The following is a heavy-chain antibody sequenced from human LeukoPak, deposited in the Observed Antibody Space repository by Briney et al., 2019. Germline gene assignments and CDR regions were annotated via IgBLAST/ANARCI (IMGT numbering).Heavy chain of an antibody. CDR2: ISGSGGST. CDR1: GFPFSSYA. V-gene: IGHV3-23*01. D-gene: IGHD3-10*02. Sequence: GGSLRLSCIASGFPFSSYAMSWVRQAPGKGLEWVSAISGSGGSTYYADSVKGRFTISRDNAKNSLYLQMNSLRAEDTAVYYCAELGITMIGGVWGKGTTVTISS. CDR3: AELGITMIGGV. J-gene: IGHJ6*04.